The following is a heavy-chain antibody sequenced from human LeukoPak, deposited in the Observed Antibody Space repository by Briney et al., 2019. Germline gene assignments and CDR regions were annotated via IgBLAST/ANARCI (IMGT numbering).Heavy chain of an antibody. J-gene: IGHJ6*03. Sequence: ASVKVSCKASGYTFTGYYMHWVRQAPGQGLEWMGWINPNSGGTNYAQKLQGRVTMTRDASISTAYMELSRLRSDDTAVYYCARDYSDYDFWSGYIPRGYYYYMDVWGKGTTVTVSS. V-gene: IGHV1-2*02. CDR2: INPNSGGT. CDR1: GYTFTGYY. CDR3: ARDYSDYDFWSGYIPRGYYYYMDV. D-gene: IGHD3-3*01.